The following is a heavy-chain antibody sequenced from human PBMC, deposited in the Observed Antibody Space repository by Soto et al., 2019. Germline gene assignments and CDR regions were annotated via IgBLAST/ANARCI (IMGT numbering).Heavy chain of an antibody. CDR1: GFTFSSYA. D-gene: IGHD6-19*01. CDR3: ALSIAVASFDY. J-gene: IGHJ4*02. Sequence: GGSLILSCASSGFTFSSYAMSWVRQAPGKGLEWVSAISGSGGSTYYADSVKGRFTISRDNSKNTLYLQMNSLRAEDTAVYYCALSIAVASFDYWGQGTLVTVSS. CDR2: ISGSGGST. V-gene: IGHV3-23*01.